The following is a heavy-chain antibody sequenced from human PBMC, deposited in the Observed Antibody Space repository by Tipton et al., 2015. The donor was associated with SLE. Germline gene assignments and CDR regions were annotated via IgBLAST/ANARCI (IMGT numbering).Heavy chain of an antibody. CDR1: GGSISSYY. J-gene: IGHJ4*02. D-gene: IGHD5-18*01. Sequence: TLSLTCTVSGGSISSYYWSWIRQPPGKGLEWIGYIYYSGSTNYNPSLKSRVTMSVDTSKNQFSLKLSSVTAADTAVYYCARAQYSYGYGLIDYWGQGTLVPVSS. V-gene: IGHV4-59*12. CDR2: IYYSGST. CDR3: ARAQYSYGYGLIDY.